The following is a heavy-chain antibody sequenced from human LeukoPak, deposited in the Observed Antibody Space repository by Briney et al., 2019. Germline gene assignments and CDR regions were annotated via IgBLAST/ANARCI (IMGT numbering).Heavy chain of an antibody. CDR3: ARILTTIYAFDV. V-gene: IGHV4-59*01. CDR2: IYYSGST. Sequence: SETLSLTCTVSGGSITTYYWSWIRQPPGKGLEWIGYIYYSGSTIYNPSLKSRVTISVDTSSNQFSLRLTSVTAADTAVYFCARILTTIYAFDVWGQGTMVTVSS. D-gene: IGHD1-1*01. J-gene: IGHJ3*01. CDR1: GGSITTYY.